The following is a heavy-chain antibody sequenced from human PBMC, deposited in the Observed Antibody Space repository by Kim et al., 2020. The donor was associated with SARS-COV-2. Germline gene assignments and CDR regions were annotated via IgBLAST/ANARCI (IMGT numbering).Heavy chain of an antibody. CDR2: ISYDGSNK. Sequence: GGSLRLSCAASGFTFSSYAMHWVRQAPGKGLEWVAVISYDGSNKYYADSVKGRFTISRDNSKNTLYLQMNSLRAEDTAVYYCARDMVRGVIYYYYGRDVWGKGTTVPVSS. V-gene: IGHV3-30*04. CDR1: GFTFSSYA. J-gene: IGHJ6*04. D-gene: IGHD3-10*01. CDR3: ARDMVRGVIYYYYGRDV.